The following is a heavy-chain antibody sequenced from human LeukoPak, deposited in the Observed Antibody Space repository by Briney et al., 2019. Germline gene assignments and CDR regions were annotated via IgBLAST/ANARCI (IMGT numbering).Heavy chain of an antibody. V-gene: IGHV4-59*01. Sequence: SSETLSLTCTVSGGSISNDYWSWIRQPPGKGLEWIGYIFYSGSTNYNPSLKSRVTMSVDTSKNQFSLKLSSVTPADTAVYYCAGHRSFALDVWGQGTAVTVSS. CDR3: AGHRSFALDV. CDR2: IFYSGST. J-gene: IGHJ6*02. CDR1: GGSISNDY.